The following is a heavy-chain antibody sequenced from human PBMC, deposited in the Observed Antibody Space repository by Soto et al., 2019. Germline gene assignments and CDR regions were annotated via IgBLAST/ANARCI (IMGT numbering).Heavy chain of an antibody. D-gene: IGHD5-18*01. V-gene: IGHV4-59*07. J-gene: IGHJ4*01. CDR3: ARLKRGYSYGSIIDF. Sequence: SDTLSLTCTVSGDSIRNYYWSWIRQPPGKGLEYIGYIFYSGSTYYNPSLKSRVAISVDTSRNQFALKLRSVTAADTATYYCARLKRGYSYGSIIDFWGRGTLVTVS. CDR2: IFYSGST. CDR1: GDSIRNYY.